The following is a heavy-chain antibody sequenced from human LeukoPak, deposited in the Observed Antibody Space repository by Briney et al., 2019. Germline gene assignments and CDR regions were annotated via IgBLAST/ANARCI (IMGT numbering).Heavy chain of an antibody. CDR3: ARDPPSGWYNQFDY. V-gene: IGHV3-20*04. D-gene: IGHD6-19*01. J-gene: IGHJ4*02. CDR1: GFTFDDYG. Sequence: PGGSLRLPCAASGFTFDDYGMSWVRQAPGKGLEWVSGINWNGGSTGYADSVKGRFTISRDNAKNSLYLQMNSLRAEDTALYYCARDPPSGWYNQFDYWGQGTLVTVSS. CDR2: INWNGGST.